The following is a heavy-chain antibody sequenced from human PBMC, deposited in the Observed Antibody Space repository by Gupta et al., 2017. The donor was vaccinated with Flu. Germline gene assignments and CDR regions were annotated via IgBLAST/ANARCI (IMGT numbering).Heavy chain of an antibody. CDR2: IWYDGSNK. CDR3: ARDQYGGNPGY. V-gene: IGHV3-33*01. D-gene: IGHD2-15*01. J-gene: IGHJ4*02. Sequence: WVRQAPGKGLEWVAVIWYDGSNKYYADSVKGRFTISRDNSKNTLYLQMNSLRAEDTAVYYCARDQYGGNPGYWGQGTLVTVSS.